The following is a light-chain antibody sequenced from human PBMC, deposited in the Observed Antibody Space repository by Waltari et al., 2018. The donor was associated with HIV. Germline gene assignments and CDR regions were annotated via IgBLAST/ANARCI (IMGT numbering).Light chain of an antibody. Sequence: SYELTQPPSVSVSPGQTASITCSGHKLGDKFASWYQQKPGQSPVMVIYQDNGRPSGIPERFSGSNSGNTATLTISGTQALDEADYFCQAWDNITAIFGGGTKLTVL. J-gene: IGLJ2*01. V-gene: IGLV3-1*01. CDR1: KLGDKF. CDR2: QDN. CDR3: QAWDNITAI.